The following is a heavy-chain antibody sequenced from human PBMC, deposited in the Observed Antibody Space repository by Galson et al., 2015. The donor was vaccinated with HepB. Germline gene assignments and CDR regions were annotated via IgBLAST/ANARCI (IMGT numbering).Heavy chain of an antibody. CDR2: IDHRGNS. CDR1: GGSFSGFY. J-gene: IGHJ4*02. CDR3: ARGPHSYGYRRYFDS. V-gene: IGHV4-34*01. D-gene: IGHD5-18*01. Sequence: ETLSLTCNLYGGSFSGFYWNWIRQPPGKGLEWIGEIDHRGNSKYAPSFKSRVTVSVDSSKNQLSLKVRSVTAADTAVYYCARGPHSYGYRRYFDSWGQGTLVTVSS.